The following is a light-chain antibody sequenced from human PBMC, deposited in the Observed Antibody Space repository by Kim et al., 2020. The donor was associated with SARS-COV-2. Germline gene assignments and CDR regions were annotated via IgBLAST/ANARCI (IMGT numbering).Light chain of an antibody. V-gene: IGKV3-11*01. J-gene: IGKJ4*01. CDR2: DAS. CDR3: HQRNNPLT. Sequence: PGERATLSCRASQSVSSSLAWYQQKPGQAPRLVIYDASNRATGIPARFSGSGSGTDFTLTISSLEPEDVAVYYCHQRNNPLTFGGGTKVDIK. CDR1: QSVSSS.